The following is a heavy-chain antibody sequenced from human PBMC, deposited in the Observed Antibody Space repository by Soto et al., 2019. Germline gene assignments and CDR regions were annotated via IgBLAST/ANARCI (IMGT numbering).Heavy chain of an antibody. J-gene: IGHJ6*02. V-gene: IGHV5-51*01. CDR3: ARLNGYSGYEGEYYYYYGMDV. CDR1: GYSFTSYW. CDR2: IYPGDSDT. Sequence: GESLKISCKGSGYSFTSYWIGWVRQMPGKGLEWMGIIYPGDSDTRYSPSFQGQVTISADKSISTAYLQWSSLKASDTAMYYCARLNGYSGYEGEYYYYYGMDVWGQGTTVTVSS. D-gene: IGHD5-12*01.